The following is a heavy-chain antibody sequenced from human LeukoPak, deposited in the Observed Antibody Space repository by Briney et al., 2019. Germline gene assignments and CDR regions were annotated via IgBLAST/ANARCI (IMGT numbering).Heavy chain of an antibody. Sequence: ASVKVSCKASGGTFSSYAISWVRQAPGQGLEWMGRIIPILGIANYAQKFQGRVTITADKSTGTAYMELSSLRSEDTAVYYCAREALGYCSSTSCYPFDYWGQGTLVTVSS. CDR2: IIPILGIA. CDR3: AREALGYCSSTSCYPFDY. D-gene: IGHD2-2*01. CDR1: GGTFSSYA. V-gene: IGHV1-69*04. J-gene: IGHJ4*02.